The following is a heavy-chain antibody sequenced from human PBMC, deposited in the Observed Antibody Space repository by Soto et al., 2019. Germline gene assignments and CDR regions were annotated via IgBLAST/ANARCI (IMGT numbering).Heavy chain of an antibody. V-gene: IGHV3-53*01. CDR2: IYSGGST. D-gene: IGHD4-4*01. J-gene: IGHJ6*02. Sequence: LRLSCAASGFTFSSYSMNWVRQAPGKGLEWVSVIYSGGSTYYADSVKGRFTISRDNSKNTLYLQMNSLRAEDTAVYYCARDLVTTDDYYYYYGMDVWGQGTTVTVSS. CDR1: GFTFSSYS. CDR3: ARDLVTTDDYYYYYGMDV.